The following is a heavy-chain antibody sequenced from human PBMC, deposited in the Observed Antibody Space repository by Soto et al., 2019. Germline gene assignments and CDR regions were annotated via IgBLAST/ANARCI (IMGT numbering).Heavy chain of an antibody. CDR2: IYYSGST. D-gene: IGHD3-22*01. V-gene: IGHV4-31*03. CDR3: ARAVSYYYDSSGLTYYFDY. CDR1: GGSISSGGYY. J-gene: IGHJ4*02. Sequence: SETLSLTCTVSGGSISSGGYYWSWIRQHPGKGLEWIGYIYYSGSTYYNPSLKSRVTISVDTSKNQFSLKLSSVTAADTAVYYCARAVSYYYDSSGLTYYFDYWGQGTLVTVSS.